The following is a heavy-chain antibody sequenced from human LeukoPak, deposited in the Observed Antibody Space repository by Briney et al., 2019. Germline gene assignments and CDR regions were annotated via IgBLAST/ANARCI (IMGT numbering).Heavy chain of an antibody. CDR1: GFTFSSYG. Sequence: GGSLRLSCAASGFTFSSYGMHWVRQAPGKGLEWVAFIRYDGSNKYYADSVKGRFTISRDNSKNTLYLQMNSLRAEDTAVYYCAREDYDILTGYSGITYWGQGTLVTVSS. J-gene: IGHJ4*02. V-gene: IGHV3-30*02. D-gene: IGHD3-9*01. CDR2: IRYDGSNK. CDR3: AREDYDILTGYSGITY.